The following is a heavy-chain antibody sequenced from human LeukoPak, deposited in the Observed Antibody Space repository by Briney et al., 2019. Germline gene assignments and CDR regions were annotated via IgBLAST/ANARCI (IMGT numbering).Heavy chain of an antibody. CDR2: ISYDGSNK. CDR3: ARDNLAAAGTEDYYYYGMDV. D-gene: IGHD6-13*01. Sequence: PGGSLRLSCAASGFTFSSYGMHWVRQAPGKGLEWVAVISYDGSNKYYADSVKGRFTISRDNSKNTLYLQMNSLRAEDTAVYYCARDNLAAAGTEDYYYYGMDVWGQGTTVTVSS. V-gene: IGHV3-30*03. CDR1: GFTFSSYG. J-gene: IGHJ6*02.